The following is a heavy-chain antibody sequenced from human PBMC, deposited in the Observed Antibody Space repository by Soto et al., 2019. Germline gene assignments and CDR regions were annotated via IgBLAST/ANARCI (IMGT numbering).Heavy chain of an antibody. CDR1: GFPFSSYS. Sequence: GGSLTLSCAASGFPFSSYSMNWVRQAPGKGLEWVSSISSGGSTYYADSVKGRFTISRDNSKSTLYLQMNSLRAEDTALYYCAKGRSYYYYYGVDVWGQGTTVTVSS. V-gene: IGHV3-23*01. CDR3: AKGRSYYYYYGVDV. CDR2: ISSGGST. J-gene: IGHJ6*02.